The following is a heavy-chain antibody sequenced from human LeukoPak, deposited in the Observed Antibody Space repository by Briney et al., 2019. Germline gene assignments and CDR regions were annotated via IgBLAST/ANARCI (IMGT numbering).Heavy chain of an antibody. V-gene: IGHV4-4*07. CDR1: GDSFSSNY. J-gene: IGHJ2*01. Sequence: SETLSLTCTVSGDSFSSNYWSWIRQPAGKALEWIGRIYTSGSTNYNPSLKSRITMSVDTSNNQLSLKLRSVTAADTAVYYCARIHRRADSSGYYYGDWYFDLWGRGTLVTVSS. D-gene: IGHD3-22*01. CDR3: ARIHRRADSSGYYYGDWYFDL. CDR2: IYTSGST.